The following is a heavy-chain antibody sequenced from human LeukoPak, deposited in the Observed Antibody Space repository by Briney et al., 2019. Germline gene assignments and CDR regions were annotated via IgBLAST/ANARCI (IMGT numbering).Heavy chain of an antibody. Sequence: PGGSLRLSCAASGFTFSSYGMHWVRQAPGKGLEWVAFIRYDGSNKYYADSVKGRFTISRDNAKNSLYLQMNSLRAEDTAVYYCARDVFSRSSYWGQGTLVTVSS. D-gene: IGHD3-10*01. V-gene: IGHV3-30*02. CDR1: GFTFSSYG. CDR3: ARDVFSRSSY. J-gene: IGHJ4*02. CDR2: IRYDGSNK.